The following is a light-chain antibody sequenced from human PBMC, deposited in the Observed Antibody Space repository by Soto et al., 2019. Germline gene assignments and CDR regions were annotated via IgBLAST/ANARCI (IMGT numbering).Light chain of an antibody. Sequence: DIQMTQSPSTLSASVGDRVTITCRASQSISRWLAWYQQKPGKAPKVLIWDASSLQRGVPSRFSGSGSGTEFTLTISSLQPDDVATYYCQQYNGYSTGTFGQGTKVEIK. CDR3: QQYNGYSTGT. CDR1: QSISRW. V-gene: IGKV1-5*01. CDR2: DAS. J-gene: IGKJ1*01.